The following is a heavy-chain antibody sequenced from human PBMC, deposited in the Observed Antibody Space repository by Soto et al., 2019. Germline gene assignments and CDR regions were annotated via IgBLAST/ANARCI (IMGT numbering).Heavy chain of an antibody. CDR2: INAGNGNT. CDR3: ARGGAAAWSYYYYYYGMDV. J-gene: IGHJ6*02. Sequence: ASLKVSCKASGYTFTSYAMHWVRQAPGQRLEWMGWINAGNGNTKYSQKFQGRATITRDTSASTAYMELSSLRSEDTAVYYCARGGAAAWSYYYYYYGMDVWGQGTTVTVSS. D-gene: IGHD6-13*01. CDR1: GYTFTSYA. V-gene: IGHV1-3*01.